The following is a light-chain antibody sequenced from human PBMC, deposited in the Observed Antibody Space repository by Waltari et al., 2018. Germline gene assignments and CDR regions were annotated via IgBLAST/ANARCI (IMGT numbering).Light chain of an antibody. Sequence: QSALTQPPSVSGSPGPSLSTSRPAPSSAIGGCNHVSWYQQHPDRSPKLMIYDVTRWPAGVSHRFSGSKSGNTASRTISGLQAEDEADYYCASYTNTNTVIIGGGTKVTGL. J-gene: IGLJ2*01. V-gene: IGLV2-14*03. CDR1: SSAIGGCNH. CDR2: DVT. CDR3: ASYTNTNTVI.